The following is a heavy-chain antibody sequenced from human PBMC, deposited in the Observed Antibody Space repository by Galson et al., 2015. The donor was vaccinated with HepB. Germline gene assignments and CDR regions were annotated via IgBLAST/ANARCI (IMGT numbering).Heavy chain of an antibody. V-gene: IGHV3-33*01. J-gene: IGHJ4*02. Sequence: SLRLSCATSGFTFSSYGMNWVRQAPGKGLEWVAIIWYDGSNKNYADSVKGRFSISRDNSKNTLYLQMNSLRVEDTAVYYCATGDYYGSGSERRYWGQGTLVSVSS. CDR2: IWYDGSNK. CDR1: GFTFSSYG. CDR3: ATGDYYGSGSERRY. D-gene: IGHD3-10*01.